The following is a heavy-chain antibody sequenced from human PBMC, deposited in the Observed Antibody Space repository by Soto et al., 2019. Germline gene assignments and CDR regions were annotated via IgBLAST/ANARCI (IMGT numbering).Heavy chain of an antibody. V-gene: IGHV4-4*02. D-gene: IGHD6-6*01. CDR2: IHRSRGT. CDR1: GGSINTDSW. CDR3: ASREEARPF. Sequence: QVHLQESGPGLVSPLGTLSLTCAVPGGSINTDSWWTWVRQPPGKGLEWIGEIHRSRGTNYNSSLKSRVTISIDRSANQFSLRLSSVTAADTAVYYCASREEARPFWGQGTLVTVSS. J-gene: IGHJ4*02.